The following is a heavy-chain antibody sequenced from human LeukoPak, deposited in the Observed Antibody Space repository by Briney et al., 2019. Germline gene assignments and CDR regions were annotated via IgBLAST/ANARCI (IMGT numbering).Heavy chain of an antibody. CDR3: ARDATMLGNYFNY. CDR1: GGSISSSNW. CDR2: IYHSGST. Sequence: SETLSLTCAVSGGSISSSNWWSWVRQPPGKGLEWIGEIYHSGSTNYNPSLKSGVSISVDTSKNQFSLKLSPVTAADTAVYYCARDATMLGNYFNYWGQGTLVTVSS. J-gene: IGHJ4*02. V-gene: IGHV4-4*02. D-gene: IGHD5-12*01.